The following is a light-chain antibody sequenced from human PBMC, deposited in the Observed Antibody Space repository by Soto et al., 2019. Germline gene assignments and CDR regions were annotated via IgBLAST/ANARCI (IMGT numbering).Light chain of an antibody. CDR2: AAS. CDR3: QDYGTSWT. CDR1: QSVSSNY. V-gene: IGKV3-20*01. Sequence: EIVLTQPPATLSLSPGQRASLSCRASQSVSSNYFAWYQQKPGQAPRLLIYAASSRATGIPDRLSGSGSGTDFTLTINRLEPEDFAVYYCQDYGTSWTFGQGTKVDIK. J-gene: IGKJ1*01.